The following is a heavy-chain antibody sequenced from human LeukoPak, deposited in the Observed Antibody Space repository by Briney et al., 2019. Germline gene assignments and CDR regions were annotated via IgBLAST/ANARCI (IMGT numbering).Heavy chain of an antibody. CDR2: IYSGGRT. CDR1: GVTVSSNY. D-gene: IGHD3-3*01. Sequence: GALRLFCSASGVTVSSNYISWGRPAPGEGLEVVLVIYSGGRTYSADSVEGRFTISRDNSKNTLYLQMNSLRAEDTAVYYCARESGYYDSWSGYNPYYYGMDVWGQGTTVTVSS. V-gene: IGHV3-53*01. CDR3: ARESGYYDSWSGYNPYYYGMDV. J-gene: IGHJ6*02.